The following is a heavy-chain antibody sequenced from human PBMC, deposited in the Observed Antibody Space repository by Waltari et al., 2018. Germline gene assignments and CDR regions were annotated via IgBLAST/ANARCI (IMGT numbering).Heavy chain of an antibody. J-gene: IGHJ4*02. CDR2: ISYDGSNK. V-gene: IGHV3-30-3*01. CDR3: ARDRELLEVSYFDY. Sequence: QVQLVESGGGVVQPGRSLRLSCAASGFTFSSYAMHWVRRAPGKGLEWVAVISYDGSNKYYADSVKGRFTISRDNSKNTLYLQMNSLRAEDTAVYYCARDRELLEVSYFDYWGQGTLVTVSS. D-gene: IGHD1-26*01. CDR1: GFTFSSYA.